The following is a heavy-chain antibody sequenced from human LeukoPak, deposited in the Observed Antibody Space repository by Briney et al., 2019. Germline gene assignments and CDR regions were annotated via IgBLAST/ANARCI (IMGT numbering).Heavy chain of an antibody. CDR2: INHSGST. Sequence: PSETLSLTCAVYGGSFSGYYWSWIRQPPGKGLEWIVEINHSGSTNYNPSLKSRVTISVGTSKNQFSLKLSSVTAADTAVYYCARDHLTNSGSSFDPWGQGTLVTVSS. CDR1: GGSFSGYY. J-gene: IGHJ5*02. CDR3: ARDHLTNSGSSFDP. D-gene: IGHD1-26*01. V-gene: IGHV4-34*01.